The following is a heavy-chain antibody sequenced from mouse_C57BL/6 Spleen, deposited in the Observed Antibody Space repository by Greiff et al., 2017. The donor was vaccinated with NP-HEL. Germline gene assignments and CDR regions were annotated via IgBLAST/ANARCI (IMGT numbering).Heavy chain of an antibody. J-gene: IGHJ3*01. V-gene: IGHV2-2*01. CDR1: GFSLTSYG. CDR2: IWSGGST. CDR3: ARFNRDGMAY. Sequence: VQLQQSGPGLVQPSQSLSITCTVSGFSLTSYGVHWVRQSPGKGLEWLGVIWSGGSTDYNAAFISRLSISKDNSKSQVFFKMNSLQADDTAIYYCARFNRDGMAYWGQGTLVTVSA. D-gene: IGHD4-1*01.